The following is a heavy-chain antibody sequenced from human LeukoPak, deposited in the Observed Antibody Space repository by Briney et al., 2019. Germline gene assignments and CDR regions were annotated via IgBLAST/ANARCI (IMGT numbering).Heavy chain of an antibody. D-gene: IGHD3-22*01. Sequence: SETLSLTCAVYGGSFSGYYWSWIRQPPGKGLEWIGEINHSGSTNYNPSLKSRVTISVETSRNQFSLKLSSVTAADTAVYYCARVTGYMIEDYFDYWGQGTLVTVSS. CDR1: GGSFSGYY. CDR2: INHSGST. J-gene: IGHJ4*02. V-gene: IGHV4-34*01. CDR3: ARVTGYMIEDYFDY.